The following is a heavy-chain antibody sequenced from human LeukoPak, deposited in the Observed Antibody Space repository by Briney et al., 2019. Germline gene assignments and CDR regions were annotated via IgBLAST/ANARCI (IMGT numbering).Heavy chain of an antibody. CDR1: GYTFTSYD. J-gene: IGHJ5*01. V-gene: IGHV1-8*01. Sequence: ASVKVSCKASGYTFTSYDINWVRQATGQWLEWMGWMNPNSGNTGYAQKFQGRVTMTRNTSISTSYMELSSLRSERTAVSYCERGAKRSFDSWGPGTPVTVSS. D-gene: IGHD4/OR15-4a*01. CDR3: ERGAKRSFDS. CDR2: MNPNSGNT.